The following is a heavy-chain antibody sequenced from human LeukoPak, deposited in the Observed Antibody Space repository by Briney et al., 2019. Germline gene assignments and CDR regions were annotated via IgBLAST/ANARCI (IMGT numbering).Heavy chain of an antibody. CDR1: GGSISSGDYY. V-gene: IGHV4-30-4*01. CDR3: ARDNGPGRKYYDFWSGYYSNFDY. CDR2: IYYSGST. J-gene: IGHJ4*02. D-gene: IGHD3-3*01. Sequence: PSETLSLTCTVSGGSISSGDYYWSWIRQPPGKGLEWIGYIYYSGSTYYNPSLKSRVTISVDTSKNQFSLKLSSVTAADTAVYYCARDNGPGRKYYDFWSGYYSNFDYWGQGTLVTVSS.